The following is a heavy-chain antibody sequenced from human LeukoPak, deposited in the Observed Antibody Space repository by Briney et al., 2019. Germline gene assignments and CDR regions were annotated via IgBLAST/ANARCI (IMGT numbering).Heavy chain of an antibody. CDR1: GGSFSGYY. Sequence: SETLSLTCAVYGGSFSGYYWSWIRQPPGKGLEWIGEINHSGSTNYNPSLKSRVTISVDTSKNQFSLKLSSVTAADTAVYYCARGQSRGYSYGYWSAAIDIWGQGTMVTVSS. D-gene: IGHD5-18*01. J-gene: IGHJ3*02. CDR2: INHSGST. V-gene: IGHV4-34*01. CDR3: ARGQSRGYSYGYWSAAIDI.